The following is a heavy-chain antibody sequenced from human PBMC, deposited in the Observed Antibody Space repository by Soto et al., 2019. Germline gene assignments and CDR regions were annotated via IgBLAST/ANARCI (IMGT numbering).Heavy chain of an antibody. CDR1: GGSISSSGYY. J-gene: IGHJ4*02. CDR2: IFYSGST. V-gene: IGHV4-39*01. CDR3: VRHHHSPTFDF. Sequence: QVQLQESGPGLVNPSETLSLTCTVSGGSISSSGYYWAWVRQPPGKGLEYIGSIFYSGSTYYNASLKSRVTISADMSKNQFSLRLTSLTAADTAVYYCVRHHHSPTFDFWGQGTLVTVSS.